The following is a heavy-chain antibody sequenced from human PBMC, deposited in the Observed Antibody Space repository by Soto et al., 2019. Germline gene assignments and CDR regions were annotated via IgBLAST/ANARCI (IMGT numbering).Heavy chain of an antibody. V-gene: IGHV1-58*01. CDR3: AAEEACYNFFIPSMDV. D-gene: IGHD3-3*01. J-gene: IGHJ6*02. Sequence: QKQLVQSGPEVKKPGTSVKVSCKASGFIFSTSAVQWVRQARGQRLEWIGWIVVGSGNTNYAQKFQERVTITRDMSTSTAYMEVSSLRSEDTAVYYCAAEEACYNFFIPSMDVWGQGTTVTVSS. CDR1: GFIFSTSA. CDR2: IVVGSGNT.